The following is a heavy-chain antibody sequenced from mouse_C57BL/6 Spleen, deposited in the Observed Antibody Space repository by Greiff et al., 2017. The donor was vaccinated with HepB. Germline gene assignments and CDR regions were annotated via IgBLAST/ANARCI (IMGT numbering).Heavy chain of an antibody. CDR1: GYTFTSYW. V-gene: IGHV1-64*01. CDR2: IHPNSGST. CDR3: ARRDWAFFDY. Sequence: QVHVKQPGAELVKPGASVKLSCKASGYTFTSYWMHWVKQRPGQGLEWIGMIHPNSGSTNYNEKFKSKATLTVDKSSSTAYMQLSSLTSEDSAVYYCARRDWAFFDYWGQGTTLTVSS. J-gene: IGHJ2*01. D-gene: IGHD4-1*01.